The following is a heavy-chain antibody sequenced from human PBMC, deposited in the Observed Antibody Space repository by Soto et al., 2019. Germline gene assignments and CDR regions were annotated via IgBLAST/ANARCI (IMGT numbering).Heavy chain of an antibody. J-gene: IGHJ4*02. CDR2: ISWNSGSI. D-gene: IGHD2-15*01. CDR3: AKDGARYCSGGRCYSDFDY. CDR1: GFTFDDYA. V-gene: IGHV3-9*01. Sequence: PGGSLRLSCAASGFTFDDYAMHWVRQAPGKGLEWVSGISWNSGSIGYADSVKGRFTISRDNAKKSLYLQMNSLRAEDTALYYCAKDGARYCSGGRCYSDFDYWGQGTLVTVSS.